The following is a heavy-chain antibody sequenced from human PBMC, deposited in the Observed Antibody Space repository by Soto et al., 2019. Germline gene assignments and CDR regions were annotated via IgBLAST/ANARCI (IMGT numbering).Heavy chain of an antibody. J-gene: IGHJ6*02. Sequence: GGSLTLSCAASGFTFSSYWMHWVRQAPGKGLVWVSRINSDGSSTSYADSVKGRFTISRDNAKNTLYLQMNSLRAEDTAVYYCARIPYSKLAYYYYGMDVWGQGTTVTVSS. CDR1: GFTFSSYW. V-gene: IGHV3-74*01. CDR3: ARIPYSKLAYYYYGMDV. CDR2: INSDGSST. D-gene: IGHD4-4*01.